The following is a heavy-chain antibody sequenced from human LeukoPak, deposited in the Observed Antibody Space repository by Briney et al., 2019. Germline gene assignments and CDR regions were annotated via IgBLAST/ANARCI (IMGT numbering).Heavy chain of an antibody. CDR3: ARGGGYCSSTSCYTADFDY. CDR2: INHSGST. CDR1: GGSISSGGYY. Sequence: SETLSLTCTVSGGSISSGGYYWSWIRQPPGKGLEWIGEINHSGSTNYNPSLKSRVTISVDTSKNQFSLKLSSVTAADTAVYYCARGGGYCSSTSCYTADFDYWGQGTLVTVSS. V-gene: IGHV4-39*07. D-gene: IGHD2-2*02. J-gene: IGHJ4*02.